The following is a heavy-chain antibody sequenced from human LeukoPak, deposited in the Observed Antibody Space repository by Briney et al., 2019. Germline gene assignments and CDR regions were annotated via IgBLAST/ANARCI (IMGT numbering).Heavy chain of an antibody. D-gene: IGHD3-3*01. CDR3: ARVGAVQYYDFWSGYYKGGFDY. CDR2: ISAYNGNT. CDR1: GYTFTSYG. J-gene: IGHJ4*02. V-gene: IGHV1-18*01. Sequence: ASVKVSCKASGYTFTSYGISWVRQAPGQGLEWMGWISAYNGNTNYAQKLQGRDTMTTDTSTSTAYMELRSLRSDDTAVYYCARVGAVQYYDFWSGYYKGGFDYWGQGTLVTVSS.